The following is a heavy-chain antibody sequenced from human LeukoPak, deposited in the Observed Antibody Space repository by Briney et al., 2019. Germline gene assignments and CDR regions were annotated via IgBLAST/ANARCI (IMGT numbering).Heavy chain of an antibody. D-gene: IGHD3-22*01. Sequence: SETLSLTCAVYGGSFSGYYWSRIRQPPGKGLEWIGEINHSGSTNYNPSLKSRVTISVDTSKNQFSLKLGSVTAADTAVYYCARGVSYYYDSSGYYRGYYYYYGMDVWGQGTTVTVSS. CDR1: GGSFSGYY. V-gene: IGHV4-34*01. CDR3: ARGVSYYYDSSGYYRGYYYYYGMDV. J-gene: IGHJ6*02. CDR2: INHSGST.